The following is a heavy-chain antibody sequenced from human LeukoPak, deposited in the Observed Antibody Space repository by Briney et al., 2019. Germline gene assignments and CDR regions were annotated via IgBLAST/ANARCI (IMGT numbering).Heavy chain of an antibody. CDR2: ISYSGST. CDR1: GGSISDYS. J-gene: IGHJ4*02. D-gene: IGHD3-22*01. V-gene: IGHV4-59*01. Sequence: SETLSLTCTVSGGSISDYSWTWIRQPPGKGLEWIGNISYSGSTTYNPSLKSRVTISVDTSKTQFSLQLNSVTAADTAVYYCARTIHYDRIATYFDYWGQGTLVTVSS. CDR3: ARTIHYDRIATYFDY.